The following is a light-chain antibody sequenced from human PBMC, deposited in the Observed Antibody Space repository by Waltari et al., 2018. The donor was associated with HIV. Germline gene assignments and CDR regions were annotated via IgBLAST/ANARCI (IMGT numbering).Light chain of an antibody. CDR3: QSYASSLIGVV. J-gene: IGLJ2*01. V-gene: IGLV1-40*01. CDR1: SSNIGAGYD. Sequence: QSVLPQPPSVSGAPGQRVTISCTGSSSNIGAGYDVQWYQQLPGTAPKLLIYGNSNRPAGVPARFSGSKSGTSASLAHKGLRAKDEADYCGQSYASSLIGVVFGAVNKLTVV. CDR2: GNS.